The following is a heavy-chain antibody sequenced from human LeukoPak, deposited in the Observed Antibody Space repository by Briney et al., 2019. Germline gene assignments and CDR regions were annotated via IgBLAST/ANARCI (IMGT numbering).Heavy chain of an antibody. Sequence: SETLSLTCTVSGGSISNYYRSWVRKPAGKGLEWLGRIFASGTTHDNPSLKSRVTVSVDTSKNQFSLRLTSVTAADTAVYYCARDPGYYGMDVWGQGTTVTVSS. CDR1: GGSISNYY. CDR3: ARDPGYYGMDV. J-gene: IGHJ6*02. V-gene: IGHV4-4*07. CDR2: IFASGTT.